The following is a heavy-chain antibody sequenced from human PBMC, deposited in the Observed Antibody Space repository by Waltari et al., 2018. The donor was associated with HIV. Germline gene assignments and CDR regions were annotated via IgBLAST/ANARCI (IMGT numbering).Heavy chain of an antibody. CDR3: ARGLGGSYYYGVDV. CDR2: ISGYNANT. CDR1: GYIFTNEG. J-gene: IGHJ6*02. Sequence: QVHLVQSGAEVKMPGASVRVSCKTSGYIFTNEGVSWVRQAPGQGLEWLGWISGYNANTNYAQRLQGRVTLTTDTSTSTAYMELRSLRSDDTAVYYCARGLGGSYYYGVDVWGQGTTVTVS. V-gene: IGHV1-18*01.